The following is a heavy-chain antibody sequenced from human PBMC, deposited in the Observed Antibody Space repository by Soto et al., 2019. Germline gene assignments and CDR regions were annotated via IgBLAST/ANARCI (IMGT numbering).Heavy chain of an antibody. V-gene: IGHV4-59*01. D-gene: IGHD3-10*01. CDR1: AGSTNNYS. Sequence: PSQTLPLTYTVSAGSTNNYSWSWIRQPPGKGLEWIGYIYYSGSTNYNPSLRSRVTISVDTSKNQFSLKVNSVTAADTAVFYCARYASGSYTAIPFDYWGQGILVT. J-gene: IGHJ4*02. CDR3: ARYASGSYTAIPFDY. CDR2: IYYSGST.